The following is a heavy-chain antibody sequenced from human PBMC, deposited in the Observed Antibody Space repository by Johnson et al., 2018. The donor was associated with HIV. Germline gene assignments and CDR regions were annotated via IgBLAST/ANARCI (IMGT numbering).Heavy chain of an antibody. D-gene: IGHD3-10*01. CDR2: ISYDGSNK. V-gene: IGHV3-30*04. J-gene: IGHJ3*02. CDR1: GFTFSSYA. CDR3: GVLWFREWVAFDI. Sequence: QVQLVESGGGLVKPGGSLRLSCAASGFTFSSYAMHWVRQAPGKGLEWVAVISYDGSNKYYADSVKGRFTISRDNSKNTLYLQMNTLRAEDPAVYYCGVLWFREWVAFDIWGQGTMVTVSS.